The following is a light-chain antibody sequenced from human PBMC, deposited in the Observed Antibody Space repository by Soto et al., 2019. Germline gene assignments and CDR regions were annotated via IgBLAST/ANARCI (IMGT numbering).Light chain of an antibody. CDR1: SSNIGAGYD. J-gene: IGLJ1*01. CDR2: GNS. V-gene: IGLV1-40*01. CDR3: QSYDSSLSVYV. Sequence: QSVLTQPPSVSGAPGQRVTISCTGSSSNIGAGYDVHWYQQLPGTAPKLLIYGNSNRPSGVPDRFSGSKSGTSASLAITGLQAEAVADYYCQSYDSSLSVYVFGTGTKLTVL.